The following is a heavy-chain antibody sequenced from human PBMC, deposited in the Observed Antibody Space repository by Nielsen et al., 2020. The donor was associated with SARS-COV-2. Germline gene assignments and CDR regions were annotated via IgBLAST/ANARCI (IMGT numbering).Heavy chain of an antibody. D-gene: IGHD3-3*01. CDR1: GYTFTSYI. J-gene: IGHJ3*02. CDR3: ARDQTSVTLFGLMISYDAFDI. Sequence: ASVKVSCKASGYTFTSYIIHWVRQAHSQRLEWMGWINAGNGKTEFSQKFQGRVTITRDTSASTVYMELSSLRSEDTAVYYCARDQTSVTLFGLMISYDAFDIWGRGTTVTVSS. V-gene: IGHV1-3*01. CDR2: INAGNGKT.